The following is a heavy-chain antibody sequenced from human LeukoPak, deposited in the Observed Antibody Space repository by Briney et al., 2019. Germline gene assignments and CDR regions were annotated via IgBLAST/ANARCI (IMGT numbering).Heavy chain of an antibody. J-gene: IGHJ4*02. V-gene: IGHV3-7*01. CDR2: IKQDGTEE. CDR3: SNGIYDNSY. Sequence: GGSLRLSCAASGFSISRYWMAWLRQVPGKGLQWLANIKQDGTEEYYLDSVRGRFTISGDNAKNSLDLQMNSLRVEDTAVYFCSNGIYDNSYWGLGTLVTVSS. D-gene: IGHD1-26*01. CDR1: GFSISRYW.